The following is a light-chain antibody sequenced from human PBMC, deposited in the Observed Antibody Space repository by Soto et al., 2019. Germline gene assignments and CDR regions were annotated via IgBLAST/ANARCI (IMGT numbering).Light chain of an antibody. J-gene: IGKJ1*01. CDR1: QSVSNN. V-gene: IGKV3-15*01. CDR2: AAS. Sequence: EIVMTQSPATPSVSPGERATLSRRASQSVSNNLGWYQQKPGQAPRLLIYAASTRATGIPARFSGSGSGTEFTLSISRLEPEDFAVYYCQQYGSSPRTFGQGTKVDIK. CDR3: QQYGSSPRT.